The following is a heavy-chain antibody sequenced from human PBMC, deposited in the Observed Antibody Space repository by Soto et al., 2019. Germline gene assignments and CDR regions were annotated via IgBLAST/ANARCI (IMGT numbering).Heavy chain of an antibody. V-gene: IGHV4-4*02. CDR2: IYQSGST. CDR1: GAFINSGNW. Sequence: SETLSLTCAVAGAFINSGNWWSWVSQPPGKGLEWIGEIYQSGSTYYNPSLKSRVTISLDTSKNQFSLKLSSVTAADTAVYYCARSHIVPRLLMYPYDYWGQGTLVTVSS. CDR3: ARSHIVPRLLMYPYDY. D-gene: IGHD6-6*01. J-gene: IGHJ4*02.